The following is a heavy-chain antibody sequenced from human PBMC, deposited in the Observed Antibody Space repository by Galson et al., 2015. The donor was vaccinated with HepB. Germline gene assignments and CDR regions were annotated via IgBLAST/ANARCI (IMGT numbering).Heavy chain of an antibody. CDR3: VRTLALGAGANGHPTEYYFDY. CDR2: IDWADNQ. D-gene: IGHD2-8*01. CDR1: GFSLSISGMC. Sequence: PALVKPTQTLTLTCTFSGFSLSISGMCVSWIRQTPGKALEWLALIDWADNQYYSSSMKTRLSISKDTSKNQVVLAMTDMDPVDTATYYCVRTLALGAGANGHPTEYYFDYWGQGSLVTVSS. V-gene: IGHV2-70*01. J-gene: IGHJ4*02.